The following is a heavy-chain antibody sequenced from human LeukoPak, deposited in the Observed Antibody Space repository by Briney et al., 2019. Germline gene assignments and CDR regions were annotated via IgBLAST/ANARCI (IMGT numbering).Heavy chain of an antibody. V-gene: IGHV3-30*02. J-gene: IGHJ4*02. Sequence: PGGSLRLSCAASGFTFSSYGMHWVRQAPDEGLQWVAYIRYDGNNKYYVDSVKGRFTIARDNSKNTLYLQMNSLRAEDTAVYYCAKVVTTYYYDTSGYSDYWGQGTLVTVSS. CDR1: GFTFSSYG. D-gene: IGHD3-22*01. CDR2: IRYDGNNK. CDR3: AKVVTTYYYDTSGYSDY.